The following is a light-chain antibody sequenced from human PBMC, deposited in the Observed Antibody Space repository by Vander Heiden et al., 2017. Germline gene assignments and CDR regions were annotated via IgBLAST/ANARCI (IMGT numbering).Light chain of an antibody. CDR1: QSISSY. CDR2: AAS. V-gene: IGKV1-39*01. CDR3: QQSDSTGWT. Sequence: DIQMTQSPSSLSASVGDRVTITCRASQSISSYLNWYQQKPGKAPKLLIYAASSLQSGVPSRFSRSRSRTDFTLTISSLQPEDFATYYCQQSDSTGWTFGQGTKVEIK. J-gene: IGKJ1*01.